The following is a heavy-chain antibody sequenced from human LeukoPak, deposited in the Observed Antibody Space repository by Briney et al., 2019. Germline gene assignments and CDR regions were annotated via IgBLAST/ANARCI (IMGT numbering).Heavy chain of an antibody. D-gene: IGHD1-26*01. CDR3: ARALIVGASNWFDP. CDR1: GFTFSSYS. V-gene: IGHV3-7*01. J-gene: IGHJ5*02. Sequence: GGSLRLSCAASGFTFSSYSMNWVRQAPGKGLEWVANIKQDGSEKYYVDSVKGRFTISRDNAKNSLYLQMNSLRAEDTAVYYCARALIVGASNWFDPWGQGTLVTVSS. CDR2: IKQDGSEK.